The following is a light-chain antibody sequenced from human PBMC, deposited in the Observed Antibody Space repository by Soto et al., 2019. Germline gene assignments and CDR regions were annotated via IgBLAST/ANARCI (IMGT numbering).Light chain of an antibody. CDR3: QQYNTYSVT. CDR1: QNIVNW. Sequence: DIQMTQSPSTLSPSVGDRVTITCRASQNIVNWLAWYQQKPGKAPKILIYGASTLERGVPSRFSGSGSGTEFTLTITNLQPDDFVTYYCQQYNTYSVTFGQGTRLEIK. J-gene: IGKJ5*01. CDR2: GAS. V-gene: IGKV1-5*01.